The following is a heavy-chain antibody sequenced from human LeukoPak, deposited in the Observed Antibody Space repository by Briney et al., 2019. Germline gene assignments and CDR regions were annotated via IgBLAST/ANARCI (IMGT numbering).Heavy chain of an antibody. CDR1: GYTPTELS. CDR2: FDPEDGET. J-gene: IGHJ4*02. Sequence: ASVKVSCKVSGYTPTELSMHWVRQAPGKGLEWMGGFDPEDGETIYAQKFQGRVTMTEDTSTGTAYMELSSLRSEDTAVYYCATFNSAYSSGWCFDYWGQGTLVTVSS. CDR3: ATFNSAYSSGWCFDY. D-gene: IGHD6-19*01. V-gene: IGHV1-24*01.